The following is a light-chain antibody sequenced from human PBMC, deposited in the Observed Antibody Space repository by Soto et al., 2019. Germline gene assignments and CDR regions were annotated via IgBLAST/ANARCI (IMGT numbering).Light chain of an antibody. Sequence: EIVLTQSPATLSLSPGERATLSCRASQSISSYLAWYQQKPGQAPRLLIYDASNRATGIPARFSGSGSGTDFTLTISSLEPEDFAVYYCQHRSNWPLTFGGGTKVEVK. CDR3: QHRSNWPLT. J-gene: IGKJ4*01. CDR2: DAS. CDR1: QSISSY. V-gene: IGKV3-11*01.